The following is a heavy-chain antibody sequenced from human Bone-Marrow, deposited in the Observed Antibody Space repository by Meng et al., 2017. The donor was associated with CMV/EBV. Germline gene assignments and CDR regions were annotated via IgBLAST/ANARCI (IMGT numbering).Heavy chain of an antibody. CDR3: ARGAIAVAGGRVFDY. J-gene: IGHJ4*02. D-gene: IGHD6-19*01. V-gene: IGHV1-2*02. Sequence: SGYTFTGYYVHWVRQAPGQGLEWMGWINPNSGGTYYAQKFQGRVTMTRDTSISTAYMELSRLRSDDTAVYYCARGAIAVAGGRVFDYWGQGTLVTVSS. CDR2: INPNSGGT. CDR1: GYTFTGYY.